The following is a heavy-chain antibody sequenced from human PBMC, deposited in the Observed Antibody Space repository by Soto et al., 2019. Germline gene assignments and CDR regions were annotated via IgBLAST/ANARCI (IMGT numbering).Heavy chain of an antibody. CDR2: IKSKTDGGTT. CDR1: GFTFSNAW. J-gene: IGHJ6*02. CDR3: TTVALNYDFWSGYYTGGGYYYYGMDV. D-gene: IGHD3-3*01. Sequence: GGSLRLSCAASGFTFSNAWMNWVRQAPGKGLEWVGRIKSKTDGGTTDYAAPVKGRFTISRDDSKNTLYLQMNSLKTEDTAVYYCTTVALNYDFWSGYYTGGGYYYYGMDVWGQGTTVTVSS. V-gene: IGHV3-15*07.